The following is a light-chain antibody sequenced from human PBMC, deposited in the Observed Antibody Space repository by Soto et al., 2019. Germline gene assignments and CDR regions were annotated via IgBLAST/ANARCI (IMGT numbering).Light chain of an antibody. CDR1: QSVSRNN. Sequence: NGLTQSPGTLSLSRAERATLSCRASQSVSRNNLVWYQQRPGQPPRLLIYGASSRATGIPDRFSGRGSGTEFTLTISSLQSEDFAVYYCQQCRNWPGFGGGTKVDIK. J-gene: IGKJ4*01. CDR2: GAS. CDR3: QQCRNWPG. V-gene: IGKV3D-20*02.